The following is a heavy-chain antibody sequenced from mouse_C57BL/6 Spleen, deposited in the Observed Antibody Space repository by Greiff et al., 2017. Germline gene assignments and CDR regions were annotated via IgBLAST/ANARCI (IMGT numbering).Heavy chain of an antibody. CDR1: GYTFTDYY. CDR3: APIYYGYDEGGYAMDY. J-gene: IGHJ4*01. CDR2: LNPNNGGT. V-gene: IGHV1-26*01. Sequence: EVQLQQSGPELVKPGASVKISCKASGYTFTDYYMNWVKQSHGKSLEWIGDLNPNNGGTSYNQKFKGKATLTVDKSSSTAYMELRSLTSEDSAVYYCAPIYYGYDEGGYAMDYWGQGTSVTVSS. D-gene: IGHD2-2*01.